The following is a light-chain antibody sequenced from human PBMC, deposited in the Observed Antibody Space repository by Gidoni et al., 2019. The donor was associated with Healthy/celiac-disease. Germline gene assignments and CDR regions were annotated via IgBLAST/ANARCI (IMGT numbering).Light chain of an antibody. CDR3: QQYGSSPLT. J-gene: IGKJ4*01. V-gene: IGKV3-20*01. Sequence: EIVLTQPPGTLSLSPGERATLSCRASQSVSSSYLAWYQQKPGQAPRLLIYGASSRATVIPDRFSGSGSGTDFTLTISRLEPEDFAVYYCQQYGSSPLTFGGGTKVEIK. CDR1: QSVSSSY. CDR2: GAS.